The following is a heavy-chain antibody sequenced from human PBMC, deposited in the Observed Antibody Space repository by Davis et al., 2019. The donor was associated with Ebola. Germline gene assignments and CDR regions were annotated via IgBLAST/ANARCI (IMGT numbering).Heavy chain of an antibody. V-gene: IGHV3-48*03. CDR2: MSSSGSTI. CDR1: GFTFSSYE. Sequence: GGSLRLSCAASGFTFSSYEMNWVRQAPAKGLEWVSYMSSSGSTIYYADSVKGRFTISRDNAKNSLYLQMNSLRAEDTAVYYCARDSDLIAAAALDVWGQGTTVTVSS. CDR3: ARDSDLIAAAALDV. D-gene: IGHD6-13*01. J-gene: IGHJ6*02.